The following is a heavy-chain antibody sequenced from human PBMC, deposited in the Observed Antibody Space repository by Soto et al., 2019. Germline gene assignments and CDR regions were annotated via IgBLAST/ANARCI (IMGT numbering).Heavy chain of an antibody. V-gene: IGHV1-69*13. CDR2: FIAMLGTP. CDR3: ARGAMANFDY. Sequence: SVKVSCKASGGTFGSQGIAWVRQAPGQGLEWMGGFIAMLGTPTYAKKVQGRATISADESLTSSYLELRSLRSEDTGVYFCARGAMANFDYWGQGTVVTVS. J-gene: IGHJ4*02. D-gene: IGHD5-18*01. CDR1: GGTFGSQG.